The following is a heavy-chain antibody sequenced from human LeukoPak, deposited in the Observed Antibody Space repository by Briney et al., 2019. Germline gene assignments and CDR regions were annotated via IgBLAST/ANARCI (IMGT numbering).Heavy chain of an antibody. Sequence: VASVKVSCKASGYTFTSYGISWVRQAPGQGLEWMGWISAYNGNTNYAQKRQGRVTMTTDTSTSTAYMELRSLRSDDTAVYYCARDRPITMIVVATYGMDVWGQGTTVTVSS. CDR2: ISAYNGNT. CDR1: GYTFTSYG. V-gene: IGHV1-18*01. CDR3: ARDRPITMIVVATYGMDV. J-gene: IGHJ6*02. D-gene: IGHD3-22*01.